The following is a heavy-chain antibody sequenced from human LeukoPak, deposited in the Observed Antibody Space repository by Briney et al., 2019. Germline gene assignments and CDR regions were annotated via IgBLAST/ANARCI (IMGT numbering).Heavy chain of an antibody. V-gene: IGHV3-7*03. D-gene: IGHD5-12*01. CDR1: GFTFSRHW. CDR2: IKQDGSEK. Sequence: GGSLRLSCAASGFTFSRHWMSWVRQAPGKGLEWVANIKQDGSEKHYVDSVKGRFTISRDNAKNSLYLQMDSLRAEDTAIYYCARDANAGYSINWFDPWGQGTLVTVSS. J-gene: IGHJ5*01. CDR3: ARDANAGYSINWFDP.